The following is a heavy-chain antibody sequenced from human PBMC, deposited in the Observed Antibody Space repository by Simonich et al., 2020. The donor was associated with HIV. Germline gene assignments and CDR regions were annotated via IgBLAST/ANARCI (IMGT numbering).Heavy chain of an antibody. J-gene: IGHJ4*02. D-gene: IGHD5-18*01. V-gene: IGHV4-34*01. CDR2: INHSEST. CDR1: GGSFNGYS. Sequence: QVQLQQWGAGLLKPSETLSLTCAVYGGSFNGYSWSWIRQPPGKGLEWIGEINHSESTNSNPSLKRRVTISVDTSKKQFSLKVRSVTVADTALYYCARLTVYSYGTYYFDYWGQGTLVTVSS. CDR3: ARLTVYSYGTYYFDY.